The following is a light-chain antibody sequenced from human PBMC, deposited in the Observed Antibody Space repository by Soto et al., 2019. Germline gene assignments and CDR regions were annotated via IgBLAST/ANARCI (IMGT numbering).Light chain of an antibody. V-gene: IGLV2-8*01. J-gene: IGLJ1*01. Sequence: QSLLTQPPSASGSPGQSVTISCPGTSSDIGGYNYVSWYQQHPGKAPKFMLYEVSKRPSGVPDRFSGSKSGNTASLTVSGLQAEDEADYYCYSYAGSNLYVFGTGTKVTVL. CDR1: SSDIGGYNY. CDR3: YSYAGSNLYV. CDR2: EVS.